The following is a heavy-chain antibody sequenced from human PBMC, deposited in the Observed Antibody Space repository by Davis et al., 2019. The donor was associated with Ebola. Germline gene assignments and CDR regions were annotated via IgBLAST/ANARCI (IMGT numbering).Heavy chain of an antibody. CDR2: INHSGST. J-gene: IGHJ4*02. CDR3: ASSTTVTTDAFEY. CDR1: GGSFSGYY. Sequence: PSETLSLTCAVYGGSFSGYYWSWIRQPPGKGLEWIGEINHSGSTNYNPSLKSRVTTSVDTSRNQFSLKVNSVTAADTAVYYCASSTTVTTDAFEYWGQGTLVTVSS. D-gene: IGHD4-17*01. V-gene: IGHV4-34*01.